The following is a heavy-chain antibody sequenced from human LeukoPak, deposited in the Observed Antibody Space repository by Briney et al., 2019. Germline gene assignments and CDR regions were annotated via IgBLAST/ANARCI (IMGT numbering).Heavy chain of an antibody. Sequence: LSGGSLRLSCAASGFTFSSYGMHWVRQAPGKGLEWVAFIRYDGSNKYYADSVKGRFTISRDNSKNTLYLQMNSLRAEDTAVYYCAKEPTGIIKYYFDYWGQGTLVTVSS. CDR3: AKEPTGIIKYYFDY. V-gene: IGHV3-30*02. CDR2: IRYDGSNK. J-gene: IGHJ4*02. CDR1: GFTFSSYG. D-gene: IGHD3-16*01.